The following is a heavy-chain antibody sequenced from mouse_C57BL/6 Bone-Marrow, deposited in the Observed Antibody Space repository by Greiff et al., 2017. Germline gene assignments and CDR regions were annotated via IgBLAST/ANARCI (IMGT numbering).Heavy chain of an antibody. Sequence: EVQVVESGGDLVKPGGSLKLSCAASGFTFSSYGMSWVRQTPDKRLEWVATISSGGSYTYYPDSVKGRFTISRDNAKNTLYLQMSSLKSEDTALYYCARRGDGGDWYFDVWGTGTTVTVSS. J-gene: IGHJ1*03. CDR3: ARRGDGGDWYFDV. CDR2: ISSGGSYT. V-gene: IGHV5-6*01. CDR1: GFTFSSYG.